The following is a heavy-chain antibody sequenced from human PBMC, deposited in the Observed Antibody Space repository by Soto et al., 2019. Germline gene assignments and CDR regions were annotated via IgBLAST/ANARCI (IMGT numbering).Heavy chain of an antibody. D-gene: IGHD2-15*01. CDR2: FDPESDEK. Sequence: ASVKVSCKVSGYTLSEVSMHWVRQAPGKGLEWMGGFDPESDEKIYTHEFQGRVTMTEDTSTNTVFMESSSLMSEDTAVYYCVIAENCNGDKCYSGHKWFDPWGQGTLVTVSS. J-gene: IGHJ5*02. CDR3: VIAENCNGDKCYSGHKWFDP. CDR1: GYTLSEVS. V-gene: IGHV1-24*01.